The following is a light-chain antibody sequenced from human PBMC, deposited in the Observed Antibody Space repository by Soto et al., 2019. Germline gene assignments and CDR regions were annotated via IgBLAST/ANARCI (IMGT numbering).Light chain of an antibody. J-gene: IGLJ1*01. CDR1: SNYVGSYVY. CDR2: DVS. Sequence: QSALTQPASVSGSPGQSITISCTGTSNYVGSYVYVSWYQQHPGKAPRLMIYDVSNRPSGVSNRFSGSKSGNTASLTISGLQAEDEADYHCNSFTSSSTYVFGTGTELTVL. V-gene: IGLV2-14*03. CDR3: NSFTSSSTYV.